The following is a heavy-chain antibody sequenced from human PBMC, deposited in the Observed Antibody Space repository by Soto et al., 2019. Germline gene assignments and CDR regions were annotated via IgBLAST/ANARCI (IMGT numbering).Heavy chain of an antibody. Sequence: QVQLQESGPGLVRPSETLSLTCNVSGGSMTSYYWGWIRQPPGKGLEWIGHIYYSAKTYSNPSLRGRLTMSIDPSKNQFSLKLSSVAAADTALYYCARVASREAFDVWGQGTMVSVSS. CDR2: IYYSAKT. J-gene: IGHJ3*01. V-gene: IGHV4-59*01. CDR1: GGSMTSYY. CDR3: ARVASREAFDV.